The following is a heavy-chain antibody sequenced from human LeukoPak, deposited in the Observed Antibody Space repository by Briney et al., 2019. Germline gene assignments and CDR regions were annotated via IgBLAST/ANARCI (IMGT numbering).Heavy chain of an antibody. CDR2: INPNSGGT. CDR1: GYTFTGHY. V-gene: IGHV1-2*02. CDR3: ARDGSSSSLNWFDP. D-gene: IGHD6-6*01. Sequence: ASVKVSCKASGYTFTGHYMHWVRQAPGQGLEWMGCINPNSGGTNYAQKFQGRVTMTRDTSISTAYMELSRLRSDDTAVYYCARDGSSSSLNWFDPWGQGTLVTVSS. J-gene: IGHJ5*02.